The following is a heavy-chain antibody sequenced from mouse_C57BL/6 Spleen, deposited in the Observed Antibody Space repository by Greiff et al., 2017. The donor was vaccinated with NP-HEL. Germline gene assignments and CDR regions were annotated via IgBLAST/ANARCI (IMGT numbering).Heavy chain of an antibody. CDR2: ISDGGSYT. J-gene: IGHJ2*01. D-gene: IGHD2-3*01. Sequence: EVQLVESGGGLVKPGGSLKLSCAASGFTFSSYAMSWVRQTPEKRLEWVATISDGGSYTYYPDNVKGRFTISRDNAKNNLYLQMSHLKSEDTAMYYCARDDGGYYFDYWGQGTTLTVSS. CDR1: GFTFSSYA. CDR3: ARDDGGYYFDY. V-gene: IGHV5-4*01.